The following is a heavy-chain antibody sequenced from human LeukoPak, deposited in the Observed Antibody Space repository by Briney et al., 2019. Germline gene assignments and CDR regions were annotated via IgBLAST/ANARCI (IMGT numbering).Heavy chain of an antibody. CDR3: TRDLSYDAGTFYDAFDT. CDR2: INPSGGST. Sequence: ASVKVSCKASGYTFTSYYMHWVRQAPGQGPEWMGIINPSGGSTDYAQKFQGRLTLSRDKSTSTVYMELSSLRSEDTAVYYCTRDLSYDAGTFYDAFDTWGHGTMVTVSS. V-gene: IGHV1-46*01. J-gene: IGHJ3*02. D-gene: IGHD3-10*01. CDR1: GYTFTSYY.